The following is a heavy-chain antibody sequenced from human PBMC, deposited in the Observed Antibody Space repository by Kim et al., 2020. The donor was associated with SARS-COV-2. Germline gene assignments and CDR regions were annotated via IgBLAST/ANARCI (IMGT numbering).Heavy chain of an antibody. J-gene: IGHJ3*02. Sequence: SVKGRFTISRDNAKNSLYLQMNSLRAEDTAVYYCARDLPGGIVANDAFDIWGQGTMVTVSS. V-gene: IGHV3-11*05. D-gene: IGHD5-12*01. CDR3: ARDLPGGIVANDAFDI.